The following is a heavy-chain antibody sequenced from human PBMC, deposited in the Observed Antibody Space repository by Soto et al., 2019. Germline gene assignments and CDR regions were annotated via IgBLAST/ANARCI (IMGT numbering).Heavy chain of an antibody. CDR2: ISSSSSYT. CDR1: GFTFSDYY. D-gene: IGHD4-17*01. V-gene: IGHV3-11*05. CDR3: ARSTRTTISK. J-gene: IGHJ4*02. Sequence: QVQLVESGGDLVKPGESLRLSCAASGFTFSDYYMSWIRQAPGKGLEWLSFISSSSSYTYYADSVKGRFTISRDNAESSLYLQMNSLRAEDTAVYYCARSTRTTISKWGQGTLVTVSS.